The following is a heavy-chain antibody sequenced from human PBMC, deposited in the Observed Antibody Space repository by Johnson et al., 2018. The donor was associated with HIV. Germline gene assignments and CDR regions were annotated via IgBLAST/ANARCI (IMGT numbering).Heavy chain of an antibody. Sequence: QVQLVESGGGVVQPGGSLRLSCAASGFTFSSYGMHWVRQAPGKGLEWVAFIRYDGSNKYYADSVKGRFTISRDNSKNTLYLQMNSLRAEDTAVYYCAKDSHSSGWSAFDIWGQGTMVTVSS. D-gene: IGHD6-19*01. CDR1: GFTFSSYG. CDR2: IRYDGSNK. CDR3: AKDSHSSGWSAFDI. J-gene: IGHJ3*02. V-gene: IGHV3-30*02.